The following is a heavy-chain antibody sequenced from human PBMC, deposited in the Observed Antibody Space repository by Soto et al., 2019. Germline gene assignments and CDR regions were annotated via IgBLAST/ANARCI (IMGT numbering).Heavy chain of an antibody. CDR2: IYYSGST. CDR1: GGSISSGDYY. Sequence: QVQLQESGPGLVKPSQTLSLTCTVSGGSISSGDYYWSWIRQPPGKGLEWIGYIYYSGSTYYNPYLKSRVTISVDTSKNQFSLKLSSVTAADTAVYYCATVWYYDSSGYSMSGWFEPWGQGTLVTVSS. V-gene: IGHV4-30-4*01. J-gene: IGHJ5*02. D-gene: IGHD3-22*01. CDR3: ATVWYYDSSGYSMSGWFEP.